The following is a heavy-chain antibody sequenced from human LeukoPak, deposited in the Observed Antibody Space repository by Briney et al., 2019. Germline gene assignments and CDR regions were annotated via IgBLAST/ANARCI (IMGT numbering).Heavy chain of an antibody. CDR1: GYTFTGCY. Sequence: ASVKVSCKASGYTFTGCYIHWVRQAPGQGLEWMGWIKPKSGGTNYAQKFQGRVTMTRDTSISTAYMELSRLTSDDTAVYYCARAGHYDFNWFDPWGQGTLVTVSS. D-gene: IGHD2/OR15-2a*01. CDR3: ARAGHYDFNWFDP. J-gene: IGHJ5*02. V-gene: IGHV1-2*02. CDR2: IKPKSGGT.